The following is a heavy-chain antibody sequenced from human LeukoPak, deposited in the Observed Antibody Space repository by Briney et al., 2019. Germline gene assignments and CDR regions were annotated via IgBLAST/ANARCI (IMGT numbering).Heavy chain of an antibody. Sequence: GGSLRLSCAASGFTFSSYAMTWVRQAPGKGLEWVSSIRGSGDSTYYADSVKGRFTISRDNSKSTLFLQMNSLRVEDTAVYYCARGADSSGYLDYWGQGTLVTVSS. CDR2: IRGSGDST. CDR1: GFTFSSYA. J-gene: IGHJ4*02. D-gene: IGHD3-22*01. CDR3: ARGADSSGYLDY. V-gene: IGHV3-23*01.